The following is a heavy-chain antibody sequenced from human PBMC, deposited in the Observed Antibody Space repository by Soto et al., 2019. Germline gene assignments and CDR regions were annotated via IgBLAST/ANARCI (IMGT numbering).Heavy chain of an antibody. V-gene: IGHV3-11*06. J-gene: IGHJ6*02. Sequence: GGSLRLSCAASGFTFSDYYMSWIRQAPGKGLEYISYISSSSGSTNYADSVKGRFTSSRDNAKNSLYLQMSSLRAEDTAVYYCARDRGGYDRLYYYHGMDVWGQGXTVTVSS. CDR3: ARDRGGYDRLYYYHGMDV. CDR1: GFTFSDYY. D-gene: IGHD5-12*01. CDR2: ISSSSGST.